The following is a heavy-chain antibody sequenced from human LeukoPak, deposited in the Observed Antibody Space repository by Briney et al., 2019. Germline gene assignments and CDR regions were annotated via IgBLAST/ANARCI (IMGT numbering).Heavy chain of an antibody. V-gene: IGHV3-30*04. CDR2: ISYDGSNK. D-gene: IGHD5-18*01. CDR1: GFTFSCYA. J-gene: IGHJ6*02. Sequence: GGSLRLSCAASGFTFSCYAMHWVRQAPGKGLEWVAVISYDGSNKYYADFVKGRFTISRDNSKNTLYLQMNSLRAEDTAVYYCARDPTYSYGYYYYYYGMDVWGQGTTVTVSS. CDR3: ARDPTYSYGYYYYYYGMDV.